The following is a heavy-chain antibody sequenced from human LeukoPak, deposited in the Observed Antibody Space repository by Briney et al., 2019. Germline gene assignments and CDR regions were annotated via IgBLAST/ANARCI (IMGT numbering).Heavy chain of an antibody. CDR2: ISSSDTTI. V-gene: IGHV3-11*04. CDR1: GFTFSDYY. J-gene: IGHJ4*02. Sequence: GGSLRLSCAGSGFTFSDYYMSWIRQAPGKGLEWVSYISSSDTTIYYADSVKGRFTTSRDNAQNSLYLQMNTLRADDTAVYYCARADCSSTSCYELDYWGQGTLVTVSS. CDR3: ARADCSSTSCYELDY. D-gene: IGHD2-2*01.